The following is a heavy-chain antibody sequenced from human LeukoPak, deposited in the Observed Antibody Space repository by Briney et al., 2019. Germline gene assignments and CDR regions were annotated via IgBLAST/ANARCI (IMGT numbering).Heavy chain of an antibody. V-gene: IGHV4-39*01. Sequence: KPSETLSLTCTVSGGSISSSRYYWGWIRQPPGKGLEWIGNIYYSGSTYYYNPSLESRVTISVDTSKNQFSLKLSSVTAADTAVYYCARPIVGPTFSAFDIWGQGTMVTVSS. J-gene: IGHJ3*02. CDR1: GGSISSSRYY. CDR3: ARPIVGPTFSAFDI. CDR2: IYYSGSTY. D-gene: IGHD1-26*01.